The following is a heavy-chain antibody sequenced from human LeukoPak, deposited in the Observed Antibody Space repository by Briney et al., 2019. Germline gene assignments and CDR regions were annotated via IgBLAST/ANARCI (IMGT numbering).Heavy chain of an antibody. J-gene: IGHJ2*01. V-gene: IGHV3-30*18. D-gene: IGHD5-18*01. CDR3: AKPGRNSEYSYDPWYFDL. Sequence: GRSLRLSCAASGFTFSSYGMHWVRQAPGKGLEWVAIISYDGSNKYYADSVKGRFTISRDNSKNTLYLQMSSLRAEDTAVYYCAKPGRNSEYSYDPWYFDLWGRGTLVTVSS. CDR1: GFTFSSYG. CDR2: ISYDGSNK.